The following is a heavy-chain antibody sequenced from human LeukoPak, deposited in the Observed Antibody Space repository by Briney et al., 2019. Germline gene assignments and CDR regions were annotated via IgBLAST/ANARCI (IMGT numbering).Heavy chain of an antibody. CDR3: GRVDYYYDSNGYYYVGAFDI. V-gene: IGHV1-46*01. J-gene: IGHJ3*02. CDR2: INPSGDST. Sequence: ASVKVSCKASGYTFTSYYMHWVRQAPGQGLEWMGIINPSGDSTTYAQKFQGRVTMTRDTSTNTAYMELRSLRSDDTAVYYCGRVDYYYDSNGYYYVGAFDIWGQGTMVTVSS. CDR1: GYTFTSYY. D-gene: IGHD3-22*01.